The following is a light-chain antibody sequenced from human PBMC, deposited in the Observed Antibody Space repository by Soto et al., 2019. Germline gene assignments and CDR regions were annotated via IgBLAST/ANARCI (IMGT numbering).Light chain of an antibody. CDR2: DAT. V-gene: IGKV1-5*01. J-gene: IGKJ1*01. CDR3: QQYNSYPWT. Sequence: DIQMTQSPSTLSASVGDRVTITCRASQSISSWLAWYQQKPGKAPKLLIYDATSLASWVPSKFSGSGSGTAFSRTIGSLQLDDFARYRCQQYNSYPWTCGQGTKVEIK. CDR1: QSISSW.